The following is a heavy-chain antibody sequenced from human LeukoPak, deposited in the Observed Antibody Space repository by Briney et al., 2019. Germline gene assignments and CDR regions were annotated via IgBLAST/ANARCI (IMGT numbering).Heavy chain of an antibody. Sequence: ASVKVSCKASGYTFTSYYMHWVRQAPEQGLEWMGIINPSGGSTSYAQKFQGRVTMTWDTSTSTVYMELSSLRSEDTAVYYCARSKWELLTLDYWGQGTLVTVSS. J-gene: IGHJ4*02. CDR1: GYTFTSYY. CDR2: INPSGGST. V-gene: IGHV1-46*01. D-gene: IGHD1-26*01. CDR3: ARSKWELLTLDY.